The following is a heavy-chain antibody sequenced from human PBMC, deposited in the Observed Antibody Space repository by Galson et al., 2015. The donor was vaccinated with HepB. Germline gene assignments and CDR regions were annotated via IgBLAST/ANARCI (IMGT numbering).Heavy chain of an antibody. CDR3: AAAPLKKKYYDILTEGMDV. CDR1: GGTFSSYA. V-gene: IGHV1-69*04. CDR2: IIPILGKA. J-gene: IGHJ6*02. Sequence: SVKVSCKASGGTFSSYAISWVRQAPGQGLEWMGRIIPILGKANYAQKFQGRVTITADKSTSTAYMELSSLRSEDTAVYYCAAAPLKKKYYDILTEGMDVWGQGTTVTVSS. D-gene: IGHD3-9*01.